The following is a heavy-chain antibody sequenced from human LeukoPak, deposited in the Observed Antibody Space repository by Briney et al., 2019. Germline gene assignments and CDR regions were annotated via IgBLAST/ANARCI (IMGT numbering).Heavy chain of an antibody. V-gene: IGHV4-30-4*01. J-gene: IGHJ4*02. D-gene: IGHD5-18*01. CDR3: ARGASYGWFDY. CDR1: GGSISSGDYS. Sequence: SQTLSLTCTVSGGSISSGDYSWSWIRQPPGKGLEWIGYIYYSGSTYYNPSLKSRVTISVDTSKNQFSLKLSSVTAADTAVYYCARGASYGWFDYWGQGTLVTVSS. CDR2: IYYSGST.